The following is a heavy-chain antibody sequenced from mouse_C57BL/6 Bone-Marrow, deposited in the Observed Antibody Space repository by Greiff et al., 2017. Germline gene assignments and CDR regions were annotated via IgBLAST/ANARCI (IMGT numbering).Heavy chain of an antibody. V-gene: IGHV1-50*01. CDR2: IDPSDSYT. D-gene: IGHD2-10*02. Sequence: QVQLKQPGAELVKPGASVKLSCKASGYTFTSYWMQWVKQRPGQGLEWIGEIDPSDSYTNYNQKFKGKATLTVDTSSSTAYMQLSSLTSEDSAVYYCASWYGNYGKAMDYWGQGTSVTVSS. J-gene: IGHJ4*01. CDR1: GYTFTSYW. CDR3: ASWYGNYGKAMDY.